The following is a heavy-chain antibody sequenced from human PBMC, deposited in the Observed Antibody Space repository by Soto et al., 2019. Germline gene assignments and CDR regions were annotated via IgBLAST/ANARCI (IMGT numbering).Heavy chain of an antibody. CDR2: IYYSGST. J-gene: IGHJ5*02. V-gene: IGHV4-39*01. D-gene: IGHD2-2*02. Sequence: SETLSLTCTVSGGSISSSSYYWGWIRRPPGKGLEWIGSIYYSGSTYYNPSLKSRVTISVDTSKNQFSLKLSSVTAADTAVYYCARHVADIVVVPAAIRPYNWFDPWGQGTLATVSS. CDR3: ARHVADIVVVPAAIRPYNWFDP. CDR1: GGSISSSSYY.